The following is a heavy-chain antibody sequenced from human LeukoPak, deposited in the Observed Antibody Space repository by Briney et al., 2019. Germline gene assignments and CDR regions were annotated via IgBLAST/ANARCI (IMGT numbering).Heavy chain of an antibody. J-gene: IGHJ6*02. CDR1: GGSISSYY. CDR3: ARDLGV. Sequence: SETLSLTCTVSGGSISSYYWSWIRQPPGKGLEWIGSIYYSGTTYYNPSLKSRVTVSIDTSKKQFSLKVSSVTAADTAVYYCARDLGVWGQGTTVTVSS. D-gene: IGHD5-24*01. CDR2: IYYSGTT. V-gene: IGHV4-59*05.